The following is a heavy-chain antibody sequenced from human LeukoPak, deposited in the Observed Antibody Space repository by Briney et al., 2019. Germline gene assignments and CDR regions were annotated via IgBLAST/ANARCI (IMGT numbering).Heavy chain of an antibody. J-gene: IGHJ4*02. V-gene: IGHV3-48*02. CDR2: ISTSSTTI. CDR1: GFTFSSYS. Sequence: PGGSLRLSCAASGFTFSSYSMNWVRQAPGKGLEWVSYISTSSTTIYYADSVKGRFTISRDNAKDSLYLLMNSLRDEDTAAYYCARNLYCSGGSCYPYYFDYWGQGTLVTVSS. CDR3: ARNLYCSGGSCYPYYFDY. D-gene: IGHD2-15*01.